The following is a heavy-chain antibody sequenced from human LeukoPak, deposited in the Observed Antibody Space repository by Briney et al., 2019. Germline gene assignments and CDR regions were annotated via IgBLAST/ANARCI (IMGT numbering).Heavy chain of an antibody. J-gene: IGHJ4*02. Sequence: SLCPSCALSGFTSIIVRRTRAAGAARKERRGGGRIRGKTDGGTTEYAAPAKGRFTISRDDSKYTLYLQMNSLKTEDTAVYYCTTDQGERIMITFGGVIVNDYWGQGTLVTVSS. CDR3: TTDQGERIMITFGGVIVNDY. CDR1: GFTSIIVR. CDR2: IRGKTDGGTT. V-gene: IGHV3-15*01. D-gene: IGHD3-16*02.